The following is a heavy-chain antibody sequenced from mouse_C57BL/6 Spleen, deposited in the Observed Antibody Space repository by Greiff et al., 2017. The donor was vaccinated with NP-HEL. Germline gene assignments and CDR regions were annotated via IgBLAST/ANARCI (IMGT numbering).Heavy chain of an antibody. D-gene: IGHD2-4*01. CDR2: ISSGSSTI. CDR3: ARGYYDYDGGFDY. CDR1: GFTFSDYG. V-gene: IGHV5-17*01. J-gene: IGHJ2*01. Sequence: DVQLVESGGGLVKPGGSLKLSCAASGFTFSDYGMHWVRQAPEKGLEWVAYISSGSSTIYYADTVKGRFTISRDNAKNTLFLQMTSLRSEDTAMYYCARGYYDYDGGFDYWGQGTTLTVSS.